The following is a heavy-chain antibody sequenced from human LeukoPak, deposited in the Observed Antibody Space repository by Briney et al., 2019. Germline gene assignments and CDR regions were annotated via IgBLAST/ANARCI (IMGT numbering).Heavy chain of an antibody. CDR1: GFTFSNNN. J-gene: IGHJ6*02. D-gene: IGHD2-2*01. V-gene: IGHV3-21*01. CDR3: ARPGECTSTSCYYYYYYGMDV. Sequence: GGSLRLSCAAFGFTFSNNNMNWVRQAPGKGLGWVSSISISSIDIYYADSVKGRFTISRDNAKNSLYLQMNSLRVEDTAVYYCARPGECTSTSCYYYYYYGMDVWGQGTTLTVSS. CDR2: ISISSIDI.